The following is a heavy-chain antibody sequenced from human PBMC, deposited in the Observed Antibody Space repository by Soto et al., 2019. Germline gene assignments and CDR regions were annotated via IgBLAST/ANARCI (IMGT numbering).Heavy chain of an antibody. J-gene: IGHJ4*02. D-gene: IGHD3-16*01. V-gene: IGHV3-30*18. Sequence: PGGSLRLSCAASGFTFNTYGMHWVRQAPGKGLEWVAVISYDGSIKYYSDSVKGRFTISRDNSKNTLYLQMNSLRPEDTAVYYCANGGEIMITFGGGYFDYWGQGTLVTVSS. CDR2: ISYDGSIK. CDR3: ANGGEIMITFGGGYFDY. CDR1: GFTFNTYG.